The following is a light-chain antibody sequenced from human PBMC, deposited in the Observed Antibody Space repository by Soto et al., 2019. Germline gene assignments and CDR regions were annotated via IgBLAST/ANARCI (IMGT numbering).Light chain of an antibody. J-gene: IGLJ1*01. Sequence: QSVLTQPPSASGSPGQSLTISCTGTRSDVGDYKYVSWYQQHPGKAPKLILYEVDQRPSGVPHRFPGSKSGNTASLTVSGLQAEDEADYYCCSYSNSNSSPYVFGTGTKLTVL. V-gene: IGLV2-8*01. CDR2: EVD. CDR3: CSYSNSNSSPYV. CDR1: RSDVGDYKY.